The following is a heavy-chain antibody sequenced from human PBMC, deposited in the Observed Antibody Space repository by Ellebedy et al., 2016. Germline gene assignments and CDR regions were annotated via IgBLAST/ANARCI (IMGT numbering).Heavy chain of an antibody. CDR2: MNPNSGNT. V-gene: IGHV1-8*02. J-gene: IGHJ4*02. CDR1: GYTFTGYY. D-gene: IGHD4-17*01. Sequence: ASVKVSCXASGYTFTGYYMHWVRQATGQGLEWMGWMNPNSGNTGYAQKFQGRVTMTRNTPISTAYMELSSLRSEDTAVYYCARVRGYGDYVRYFDYWGQGTLVTVSS. CDR3: ARVRGYGDYVRYFDY.